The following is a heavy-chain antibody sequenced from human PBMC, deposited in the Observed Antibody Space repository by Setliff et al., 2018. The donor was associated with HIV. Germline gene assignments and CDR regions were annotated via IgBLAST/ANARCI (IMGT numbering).Heavy chain of an antibody. CDR3: ASDPGRGSSLYYMDV. D-gene: IGHD6-6*01. CDR2: ISAYNGNT. Sequence: GASVKVSCKASGYTFTSYGISWVRQAPGQGLEWMGWISAYNGNTNYAQKLQGRVTMTTDTSTSTAYMELRSLRSDDTAVYNCASDPGRGSSLYYMDVWGKGTTVTVSS. J-gene: IGHJ6*03. V-gene: IGHV1-18*01. CDR1: GYTFTSYG.